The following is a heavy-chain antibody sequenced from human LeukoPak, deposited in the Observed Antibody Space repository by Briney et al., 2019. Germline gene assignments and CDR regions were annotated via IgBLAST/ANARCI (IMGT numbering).Heavy chain of an antibody. J-gene: IGHJ4*02. CDR3: AREVPGSNQIFDY. Sequence: ASVKVSCKASGYTFTGYYMHWVRQAPGQGLEWMGWINPNSGGTNYAQKFQGRVTMTRDTSISTAYMELSRLRSDDTAVYYCAREVPGSNQIFDYRGQGTLVTVSS. CDR2: INPNSGGT. D-gene: IGHD4-11*01. V-gene: IGHV1-2*02. CDR1: GYTFTGYY.